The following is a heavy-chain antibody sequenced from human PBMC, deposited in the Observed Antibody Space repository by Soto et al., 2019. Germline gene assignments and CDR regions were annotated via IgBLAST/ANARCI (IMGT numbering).Heavy chain of an antibody. V-gene: IGHV1-69*06. CDR3: ASQGGYNWNYGLNVDY. CDR1: RGTFMSYA. CDR2: IIPIFGTA. D-gene: IGHD1-7*01. Sequence: SVKVSCRASRGTFMSYAISWVRQAPGQGLEWMGGIIPIFGTANYAQKFQGRVTITADKSTSTAYMELSSLRSEDTAVYYCASQGGYNWNYGLNVDYWGQGTLVTVSS. J-gene: IGHJ4*02.